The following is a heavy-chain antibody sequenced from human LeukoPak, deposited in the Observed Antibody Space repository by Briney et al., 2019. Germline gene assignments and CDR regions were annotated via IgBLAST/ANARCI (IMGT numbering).Heavy chain of an antibody. Sequence: GGSLRLSCAASGFTFSDYYMSWIRQAPGKGLEWVSYISSSSSYTNYADSVKGRFTISRDNAKNTLYLQMNSLRAEDTAVYYCARDLDYGGRSNFDHWGQGTLVTVSS. J-gene: IGHJ4*02. CDR2: ISSSSSYT. V-gene: IGHV3-11*06. D-gene: IGHD4-23*01. CDR3: ARDLDYGGRSNFDH. CDR1: GFTFSDYY.